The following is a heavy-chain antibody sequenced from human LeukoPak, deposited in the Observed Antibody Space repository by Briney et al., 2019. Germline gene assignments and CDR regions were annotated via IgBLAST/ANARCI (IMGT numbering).Heavy chain of an antibody. Sequence: TGGSLRLSCAASGFTFSSYSMNWVRQAPGKGLEWVSYISSSSSTIYYADSVKGRFTISRDNAKNSLYLQMNSLRAEDTAVYYCARETYYYDSSGYYYLDYWGQGTLVTVSS. V-gene: IGHV3-48*01. J-gene: IGHJ4*02. CDR3: ARETYYYDSSGYYYLDY. CDR1: GFTFSSYS. D-gene: IGHD3-22*01. CDR2: ISSSSSTI.